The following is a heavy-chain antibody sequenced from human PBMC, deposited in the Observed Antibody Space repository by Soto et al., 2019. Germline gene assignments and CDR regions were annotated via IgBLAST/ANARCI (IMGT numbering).Heavy chain of an antibody. CDR3: ARQYKYDISGYTHYFDH. CDR2: ISYDGNNK. Sequence: QVQMVESGGGVVQPGRSLRLSCAASGFTLTSHPMHWVRQAPGKGLEWVAVISYDGNNKYYAESVKGRFTISRDNSKNTIFLKMNRLRAEDTAIYYCARQYKYDISGYTHYFDHWGQGTLVTVSS. D-gene: IGHD3-22*01. J-gene: IGHJ4*02. V-gene: IGHV3-30*14. CDR1: GFTLTSHP.